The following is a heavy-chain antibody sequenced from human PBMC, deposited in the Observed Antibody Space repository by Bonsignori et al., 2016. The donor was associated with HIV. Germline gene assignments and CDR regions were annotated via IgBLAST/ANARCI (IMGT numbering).Heavy chain of an antibody. V-gene: IGHV3-48*03. CDR3: ARDILLGRDAFDV. Sequence: VRQAPGKGLEWISYISNGGITMYYADSVKGRFTISRDTTKNTVYLQMNSLRAEDTALYYCARDILLGRDAFDVWGQGTMVT. CDR2: ISNGGITM. J-gene: IGHJ3*01. D-gene: IGHD1-26*01.